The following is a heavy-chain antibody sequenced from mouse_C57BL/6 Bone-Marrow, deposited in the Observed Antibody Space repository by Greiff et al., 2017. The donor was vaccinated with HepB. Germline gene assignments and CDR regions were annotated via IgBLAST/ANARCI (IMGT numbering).Heavy chain of an antibody. J-gene: IGHJ4*01. Sequence: EVQRVESGPELVKPGASVKISCKASGYSFTDYNMNWVKQSNGKSLEWIGVINPNYGTTSYNQKFKGKATLTVDQSSSTAYMQLNSLTSEDSAVYYCARSFHYGSSYYAMDYWGQGTSVTVSS. CDR2: INPNYGTT. CDR3: ARSFHYGSSYYAMDY. D-gene: IGHD1-1*01. CDR1: GYSFTDYN. V-gene: IGHV1-39*01.